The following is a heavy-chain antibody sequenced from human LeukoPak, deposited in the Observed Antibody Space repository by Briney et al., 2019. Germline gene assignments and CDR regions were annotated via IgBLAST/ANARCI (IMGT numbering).Heavy chain of an antibody. CDR3: ARDLVRGVITTDHYGMDV. CDR2: ITSSGSTI. J-gene: IGHJ6*02. V-gene: IGHV3-11*04. Sequence: PGGSLRLSCAASGFTFSDYYMSWIRQAPGKGLEWVSYITSSGSTIYHADSVKGRFTISRDNAKNSLYLQMNSLRAEDTAVYYCARDLVRGVITTDHYGMDVWGQGTTVTVSS. D-gene: IGHD3-10*01. CDR1: GFTFSDYY.